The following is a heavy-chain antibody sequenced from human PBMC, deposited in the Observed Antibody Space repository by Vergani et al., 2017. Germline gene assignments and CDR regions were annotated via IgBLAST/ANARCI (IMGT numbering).Heavy chain of an antibody. CDR3: ARWGGLRYFTNWFDP. V-gene: IGHV4-39*01. CDR2: IYYSGST. CDR1: GGSISSISYY. Sequence: QLQLQESGPGLVKPSETLSLTCTVSGGSISSISYYLGWLRQPPGKGLEWIGSIYYSGSTYYNPSLKSRVTISVDTSKNQFSLKLSSVTAADTTVYYWARWGGLRYFTNWFDPWGQGTLVTVSS. D-gene: IGHD3-9*01. J-gene: IGHJ5*02.